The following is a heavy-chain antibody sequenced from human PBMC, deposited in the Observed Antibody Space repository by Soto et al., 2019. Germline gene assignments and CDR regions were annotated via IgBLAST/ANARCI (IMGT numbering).Heavy chain of an antibody. J-gene: IGHJ4*02. CDR2: ISYDGSNK. CDR1: GFTFSSYA. CDR3: AXESGSYVFYFDY. V-gene: IGHV3-30-3*01. D-gene: IGHD1-26*01. Sequence: QVQLVESGGGVVQPGRSLRLSCAASGFTFSSYAMHWVRQAPGKGLEWVAVISYDGSNKYYADSVKGRFTXSRDNSKXXXXXXXXXXXXXXXAVYYCAXESGSYVFYFDYWGQGTLVTVSS.